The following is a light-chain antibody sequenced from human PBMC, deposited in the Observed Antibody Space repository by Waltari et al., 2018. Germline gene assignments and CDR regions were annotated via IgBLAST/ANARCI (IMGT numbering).Light chain of an antibody. CDR3: SSYVANNNPV. Sequence: QSALTQPPSASGSPGQSVTISCTGTSSDVGGYNFVYWYQHHPGKAPRLIIYEVSERPSGVPDRFSGSKSGNTASLTVSGLQAEDEADYYCSSYVANNNPVFGGGTKLTVL. V-gene: IGLV2-8*01. CDR1: SSDVGGYNF. J-gene: IGLJ2*01. CDR2: EVS.